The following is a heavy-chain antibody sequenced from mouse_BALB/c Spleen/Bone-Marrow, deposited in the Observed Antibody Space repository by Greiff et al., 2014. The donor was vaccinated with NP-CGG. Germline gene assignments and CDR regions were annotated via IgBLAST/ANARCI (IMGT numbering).Heavy chain of an antibody. D-gene: IGHD2-4*01. Sequence: VQLQQSGAELARPGASVKLSCKASGYTFTSYWMQWVKQRPGQGLEWIGAIYPGDGDTRYTQKFKGKATLTADKSSSTAYMQLSSLASEDSAVYYCARGRGNDYDGFAYWGQGTLVTVSA. CDR2: IYPGDGDT. V-gene: IGHV1-87*01. CDR3: ARGRGNDYDGFAY. CDR1: GYTFTSYW. J-gene: IGHJ3*01.